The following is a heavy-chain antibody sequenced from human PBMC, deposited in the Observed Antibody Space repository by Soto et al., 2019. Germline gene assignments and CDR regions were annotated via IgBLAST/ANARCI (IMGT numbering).Heavy chain of an antibody. CDR1: GFTFSSYA. CDR2: ISGSGGST. D-gene: IGHD4-17*01. Sequence: EVQLLESGGGWLNPGGSRSPSCEASGFTFSSYAMNWVRQAPGKGLEWVSVISGSGGSTYYADAVKGRFTISRDNSKNTLYLQMNSLRAEDTAVYYCAKRTVGWYFDLWGRGTLVTVSS. V-gene: IGHV3-23*01. CDR3: AKRTVGWYFDL. J-gene: IGHJ2*01.